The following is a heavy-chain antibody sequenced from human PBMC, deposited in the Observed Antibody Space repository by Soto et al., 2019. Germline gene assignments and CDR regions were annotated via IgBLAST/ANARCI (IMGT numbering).Heavy chain of an antibody. J-gene: IGHJ4*02. V-gene: IGHV3-23*01. Sequence: PGGSLRLSCAASGFTFSSYAMSWVRQAPGKGLEWVSAISGSGGSTYYADSVKGRFTISRDNSKNTLYLQMNSLRAEDTAVYYCAKDGGEDYDFWSGYYTTLLYFDYWGKGNPVPVSS. CDR3: AKDGGEDYDFWSGYYTTLLYFDY. D-gene: IGHD3-3*01. CDR1: GFTFSSYA. CDR2: ISGSGGST.